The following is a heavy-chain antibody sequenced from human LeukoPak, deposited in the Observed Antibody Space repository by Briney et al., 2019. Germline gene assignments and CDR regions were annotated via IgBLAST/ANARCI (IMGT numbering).Heavy chain of an antibody. V-gene: IGHV3-23*01. J-gene: IGHJ5*02. CDR3: AKSRGSYYNWFDP. CDR1: GFTFNIYG. CDR2: ISSSGGNT. D-gene: IGHD3-10*01. Sequence: GGSLRLSCAASGFTFNIYGMSWVRQAPGKGLEWVSVISSSGGNTYYADSVKGRFTISRDNAKNTLNLQMNSLRAEDTAVYYCAKSRGSYYNWFDPWGQGTLVTVSS.